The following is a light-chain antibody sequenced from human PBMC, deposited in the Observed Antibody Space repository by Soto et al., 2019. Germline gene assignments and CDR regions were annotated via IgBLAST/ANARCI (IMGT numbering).Light chain of an antibody. CDR3: QQYSNSLT. CDR2: GPS. V-gene: IGKV3-20*01. Sequence: IVLTQSPGTLSLSPGERATLSCRASQSVSGSYLAWYQQKPGQAPRLLIHGPSNRATGIPDRFSGSGSGTDFTLTISRLEPEDFAVDYCQQYSNSLTFGGGTKVEIK. CDR1: QSVSGSY. J-gene: IGKJ4*01.